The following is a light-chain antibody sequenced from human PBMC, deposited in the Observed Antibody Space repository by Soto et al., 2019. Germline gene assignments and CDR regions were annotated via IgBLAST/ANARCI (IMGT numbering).Light chain of an antibody. CDR2: GTS. CDR1: QSVTSSY. Sequence: EVGLTQSPGTVSLSPGERATLSCRACQSVTSSYLAWYQQKPGQPPRILIYGTSSRATGVPDRFRGSGSGTDFTLTISRLEPEDFAVYYCQQYGTSPRTFGQGTKVDI. J-gene: IGKJ1*01. CDR3: QQYGTSPRT. V-gene: IGKV3-20*01.